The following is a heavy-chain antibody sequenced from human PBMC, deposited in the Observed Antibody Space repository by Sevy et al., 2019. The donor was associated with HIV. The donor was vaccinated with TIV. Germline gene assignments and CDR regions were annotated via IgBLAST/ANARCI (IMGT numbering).Heavy chain of an antibody. D-gene: IGHD2-8*01. CDR1: GFDFSIYS. Sequence: GGSLRLSCAASGFDFSIYSMSWVRQAPGKWLEWVSTLSFGCGKINYADSVKGRFTISRDNSKSSVYLQMNNMRVEDTAVYYCAREGCTKPHDYWGQGTLVTVSS. CDR2: LSFGCGKI. J-gene: IGHJ4*02. V-gene: IGHV3-23*01. CDR3: AREGCTKPHDY.